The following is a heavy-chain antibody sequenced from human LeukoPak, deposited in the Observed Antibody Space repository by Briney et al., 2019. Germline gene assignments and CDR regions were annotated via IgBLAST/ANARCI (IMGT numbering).Heavy chain of an antibody. Sequence: GESLKISCKGSGYSFTSYWIGWVRQMPGKGLEWMGIIYPGDSDTRYSPSFQGQVTISADKSISTAYLQWSSLKASDTAMYYCVSDSSGFYYYYGMDVWGQGTTVTVSS. J-gene: IGHJ6*02. V-gene: IGHV5-51*01. CDR1: GYSFTSYW. CDR2: IYPGDSDT. CDR3: VSDSSGFYYYYGMDV. D-gene: IGHD3-22*01.